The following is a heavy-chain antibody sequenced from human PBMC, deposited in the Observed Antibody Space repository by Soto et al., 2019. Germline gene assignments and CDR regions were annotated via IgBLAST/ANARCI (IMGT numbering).Heavy chain of an antibody. Sequence: GGSLRLSCAASGFTFSSYWMHWVRQAPGKGLVWVSRINSDGSSTSYADSVKGRFTISRDNAKNTLYLQMNSLRAEDTAVYYCARGPGSSSWYGDWFDPWGQGTLVTVSS. J-gene: IGHJ5*02. V-gene: IGHV3-74*01. CDR2: INSDGSST. CDR1: GFTFSSYW. D-gene: IGHD6-13*01. CDR3: ARGPGSSSWYGDWFDP.